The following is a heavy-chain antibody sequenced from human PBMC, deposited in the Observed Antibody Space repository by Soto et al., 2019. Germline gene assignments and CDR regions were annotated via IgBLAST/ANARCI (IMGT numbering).Heavy chain of an antibody. V-gene: IGHV1-18*01. D-gene: IGHD3-10*01. J-gene: IGHJ5*02. CDR2: ISAYSGNT. CDR3: ARDFSEEWFGEPKSAFDP. CDR1: GYIFTSYG. Sequence: GASVKVSCKASGYIFTSYGVSWVRQAPGEGLEWMGWISAYSGNTNYAQKFQDRVSMTTDTSTRTVYMELRRLRYDDTAVYYCARDFSEEWFGEPKSAFDPWGQGSLVTVSS.